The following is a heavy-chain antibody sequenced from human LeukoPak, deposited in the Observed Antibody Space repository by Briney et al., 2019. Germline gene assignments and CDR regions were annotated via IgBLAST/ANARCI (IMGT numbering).Heavy chain of an antibody. CDR3: ARVTAVAGMDY. CDR1: GDSVSSNSAA. J-gene: IGHJ4*02. CDR2: TYYRAKWYN. D-gene: IGHD6-19*01. Sequence: SQTLSLTCALSGDSVSSNSAAWNWLRQSPSRGLEWLGRTYYRAKWYNDYAVSVKSRITINADTSKNQFSLQLNSVTPEDTAVYYCARVTAVAGMDYWGQGTLVTVSS. V-gene: IGHV6-1*01.